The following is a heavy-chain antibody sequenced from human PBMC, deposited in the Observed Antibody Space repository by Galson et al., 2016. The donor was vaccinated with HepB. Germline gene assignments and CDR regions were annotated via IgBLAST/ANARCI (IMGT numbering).Heavy chain of an antibody. D-gene: IGHD3/OR15-3a*01. Sequence: SLRLSCAASGFTFSRYGMHWVRQAPGKGLEWVALMSTDAGDYYYADSVKGRFTISADNSKNTLYLQMNSLRPEDTAMYFCVKGASYAFFYWGQGTLVTVSS. CDR2: MSTDAGDY. CDR1: GFTFSRYG. CDR3: VKGASYAFFY. V-gene: IGHV3-30*18. J-gene: IGHJ4*02.